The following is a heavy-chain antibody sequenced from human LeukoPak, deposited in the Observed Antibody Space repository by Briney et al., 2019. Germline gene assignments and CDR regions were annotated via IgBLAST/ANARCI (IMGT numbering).Heavy chain of an antibody. Sequence: GGSLRLSCAASGFTFSTYNMKWFRQAPGKGVEWVSSISCRSSDIYYADPVKGRFTVSRDNAKNSLYLQMNSLRAEDTAVYSCARPRFTTSWDFDYWGQGALVTVSS. J-gene: IGHJ4*02. CDR3: ARPRFTTSWDFDY. CDR1: GFTFSTYN. CDR2: ISCRSSDI. D-gene: IGHD6-13*01. V-gene: IGHV3-21*01.